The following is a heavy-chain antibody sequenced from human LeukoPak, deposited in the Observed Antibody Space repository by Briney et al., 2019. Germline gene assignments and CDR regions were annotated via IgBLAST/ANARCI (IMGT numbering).Heavy chain of an antibody. D-gene: IGHD3-22*01. V-gene: IGHV4-4*07. J-gene: IGHJ4*02. CDR1: GDSFSDYH. CDR2: VYASGYS. Sequence: SETLSLTCTVSGDSFSDYHWSWIRQPAGKRLEWIGRVYASGYSNYNPSLRSRVTMSLDTSKKQLSLRLSSVTAADTAVYYCARDGLYSNGYSYFDYWGQGTLVTVSP. CDR3: ARDGLYSNGYSYFDY.